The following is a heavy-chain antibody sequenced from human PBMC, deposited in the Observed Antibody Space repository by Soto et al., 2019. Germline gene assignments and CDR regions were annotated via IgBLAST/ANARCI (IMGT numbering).Heavy chain of an antibody. D-gene: IGHD3-16*02. CDR1: GFTFSSYG. CDR3: ARDESNVITFGGVIAYYFDY. Sequence: GGSLRLSCAASGFTFSSYGMHWVRQAPGKGLEWVAVIWYDGSSKYYADSVKGRFTISRDNSKNTLYLQMNSLRAEDTAVYYCARDESNVITFGGVIAYYFDYWGQGTLVTVSS. V-gene: IGHV3-33*01. J-gene: IGHJ4*02. CDR2: IWYDGSSK.